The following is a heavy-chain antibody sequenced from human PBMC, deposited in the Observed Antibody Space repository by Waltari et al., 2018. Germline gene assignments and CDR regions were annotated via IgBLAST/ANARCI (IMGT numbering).Heavy chain of an antibody. J-gene: IGHJ6*02. Sequence: EVQLVESGGGLIQPGGSLRLSCAASGFIVSNNYMSWVRQAPGKVREWVAVTKGGGNTFYSDSVKGRFTISTDDSSNTLSLQMNSLRVEDTAVYYCASDPGFANGMDGWGQGTTVTVSS. CDR1: GFIVSNNY. V-gene: IGHV3-53*01. CDR3: ASDPGFANGMDG. CDR2: TKGGGNT.